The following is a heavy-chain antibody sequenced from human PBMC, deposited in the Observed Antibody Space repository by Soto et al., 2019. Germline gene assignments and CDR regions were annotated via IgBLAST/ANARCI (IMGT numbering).Heavy chain of an antibody. J-gene: IGHJ5*02. Sequence: ASVKVSCKASGYTFTSYAMHWVRQAPGQRLEWMGWINAGNGNTKYSQKFQGRVTITRDTSASTAYMELSSLRSEDTAVYYCARDRREVVQAAISWFDPWGQGTLVTVSS. V-gene: IGHV1-3*01. D-gene: IGHD2-2*01. CDR1: GYTFTSYA. CDR3: ARDRREVVQAAISWFDP. CDR2: INAGNGNT.